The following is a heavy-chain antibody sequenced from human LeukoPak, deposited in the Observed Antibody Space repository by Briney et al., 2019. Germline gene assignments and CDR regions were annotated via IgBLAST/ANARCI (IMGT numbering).Heavy chain of an antibody. CDR1: GGSINISY. D-gene: IGHD2-2*01. CDR3: ARGGRSAANAFDI. J-gene: IGHJ3*02. Sequence: SETLSLTCTVSGGSINISYWSWIRQPPGKGLEWIGYIYYRGSTNYNPSLKSRVTISVDTSKNQFSLKLSSVTAADTAVYYCARGGRSAANAFDIWGQGTMVTVSS. CDR2: IYYRGST. V-gene: IGHV4-59*01.